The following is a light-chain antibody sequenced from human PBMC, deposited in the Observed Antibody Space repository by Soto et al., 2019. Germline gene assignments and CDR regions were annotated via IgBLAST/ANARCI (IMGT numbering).Light chain of an antibody. J-gene: IGLJ1*01. CDR3: CSYAGSSTYV. CDR2: EVS. CDR1: SSDVGSYNL. V-gene: IGLV2-23*02. Sequence: QLVLTQPVSVSGSPGQSITISCTGTSSDVGSYNLVSWYQQHPGKAPKLMIYEVSKRPSGVSNRFSGSKSGNTASLTISGLQAEDEADYYCCSYAGSSTYVFGTGTKVTVL.